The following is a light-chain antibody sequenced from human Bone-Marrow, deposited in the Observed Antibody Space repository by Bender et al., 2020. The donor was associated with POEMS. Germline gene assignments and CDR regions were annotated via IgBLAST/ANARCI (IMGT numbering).Light chain of an antibody. V-gene: IGLV1-44*01. CDR3: QSYDNSLGGWV. J-gene: IGLJ3*02. Sequence: QSVLTQPPSASGTPGQRVTISCSGSDSNIVSNTINWYQHLPGTAPKLLIYSNNQRPSGVPDRFSGSKSGTSASLAITGLQAEDEGDYYCQSYDNSLGGWVFGGGTKLTVL. CDR2: SNN. CDR1: DSNIVSNT.